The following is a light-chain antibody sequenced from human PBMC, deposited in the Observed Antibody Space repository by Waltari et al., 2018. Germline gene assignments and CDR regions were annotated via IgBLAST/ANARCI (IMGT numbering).Light chain of an antibody. CDR2: YVS. Sequence: DIVMTQTPLSLSVTPGQPASIPCKSSQSLLHSDGKTYLYWYLHKTGQYPQLLIQYVSSRCAGVPARFSGSGSGTDFTLKISRVEAEDVGVYYCMQAIHVPYTFGQGTKLEIK. J-gene: IGKJ2*01. CDR1: QSLLHSDGKTY. V-gene: IGKV2-29*02. CDR3: MQAIHVPYT.